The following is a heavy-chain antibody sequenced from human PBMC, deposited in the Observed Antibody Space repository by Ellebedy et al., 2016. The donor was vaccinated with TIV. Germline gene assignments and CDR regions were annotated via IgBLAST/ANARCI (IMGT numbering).Heavy chain of an antibody. CDR1: GFTFSSYG. CDR3: ARGRDGDFDY. CDR2: ISYDGSNK. Sequence: GGSLRLXXAASGFTFSSYGMHWVRQAPGKGLEWVAVISYDGSNKYYADSVKGRFTISRDNSKNTLYLQMNSLRAEDTAVYYCARGRDGDFDYWGQGTLVTVSS. V-gene: IGHV3-30*03. J-gene: IGHJ4*02. D-gene: IGHD4-17*01.